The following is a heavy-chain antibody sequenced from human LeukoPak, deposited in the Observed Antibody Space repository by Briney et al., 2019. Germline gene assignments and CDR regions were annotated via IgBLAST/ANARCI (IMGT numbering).Heavy chain of an antibody. CDR3: VKELGSGSYIFDY. V-gene: IGHV3-23*01. CDR1: GFTFSSYA. J-gene: IGHJ4*02. CDR2: ISGSGGST. D-gene: IGHD1-26*01. Sequence: LPGGSLRLSCAASGFTFSSYAMSWVRQAPGKGLEWVSAISGSGGSTYYADSVKGRFTISRDNSKNTLYLQMNSLRAEDTAVYYCVKELGSGSYIFDYWGQGTLVTVSS.